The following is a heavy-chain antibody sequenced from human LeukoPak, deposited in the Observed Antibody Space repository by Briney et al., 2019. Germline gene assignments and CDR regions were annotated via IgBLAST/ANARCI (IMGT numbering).Heavy chain of an antibody. D-gene: IGHD1-26*01. J-gene: IGHJ6*02. CDR3: ARGRVGAITGYYYYGMDV. Sequence: SETLSLTCTVSGGSISITGISWNWVRQPPGKGLEWIGEINHSGSTNYNPSLKSRVTISVDTSKNQFSLKLSSVTAADTAVYYCARGRVGAITGYYYYGMDVWGQGTTVTVSS. V-gene: IGHV4-30-2*01. CDR1: GGSISITGIS. CDR2: INHSGST.